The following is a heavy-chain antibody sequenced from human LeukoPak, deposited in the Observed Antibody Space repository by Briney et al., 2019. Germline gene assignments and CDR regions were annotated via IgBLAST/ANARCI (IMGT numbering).Heavy chain of an antibody. V-gene: IGHV3-21*01. CDR3: TRDYGARDD. CDR2: IISSGSYI. CDR1: GFTFKSTF. J-gene: IGHJ4*02. D-gene: IGHD4-17*01. Sequence: GGSLRLSCAVSGFTFKSTFMNWVRQAPGKGLEWVSSIISSGSYIHYADSVKGRFTVSRDNDNDTLYLHMTGLSAEDSATYYCTRDYGARDDWGQGTLVTVSS.